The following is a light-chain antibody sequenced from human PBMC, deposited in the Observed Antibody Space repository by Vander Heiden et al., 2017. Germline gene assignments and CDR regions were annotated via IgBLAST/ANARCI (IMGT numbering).Light chain of an antibody. CDR1: QSVLYSSNNKNY. Sequence: DIVMTQSPDSLAVPLGERATINCKSSQSVLYSSNNKNYLAWYQQRPGQPPKLLIYWASTRESGVPDRFSGSGSGTDFTLTISSLQAEDVAVYYCQQYYSIPWTFGQGTKVEIK. J-gene: IGKJ1*01. V-gene: IGKV4-1*01. CDR2: WAS. CDR3: QQYYSIPWT.